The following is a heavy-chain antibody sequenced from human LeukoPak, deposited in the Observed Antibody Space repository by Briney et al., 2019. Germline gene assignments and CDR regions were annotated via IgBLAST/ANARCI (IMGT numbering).Heavy chain of an antibody. Sequence: GGSLRLSCAASGFTFSSYWMHGVRQAPGKGLVWVSRINSDGITTRYADSVKGRFTISRDNAKNTLYLQMNSLRAEDTAIYYCARGGSPPEALGDAFDIWGQGTMVTVSS. CDR2: INSDGITT. CDR1: GFTFSSYW. CDR3: ARGGSPPEALGDAFDI. D-gene: IGHD1-26*01. J-gene: IGHJ3*02. V-gene: IGHV3-74*01.